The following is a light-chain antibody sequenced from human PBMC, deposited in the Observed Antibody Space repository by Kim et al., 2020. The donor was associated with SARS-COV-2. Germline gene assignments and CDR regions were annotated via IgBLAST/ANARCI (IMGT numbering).Light chain of an antibody. CDR3: QAWDSSTV. V-gene: IGLV3-1*01. CDR1: KLGDKY. Sequence: SYELTQPPSVSVSPGQTASITCSGDKLGDKYACWYQQKPGQSPVLVIYQVSKRPSGIPERFSGSNSGNTATLTISGTQAMDEADYYCQAWDSSTVFG. CDR2: QVS. J-gene: IGLJ2*01.